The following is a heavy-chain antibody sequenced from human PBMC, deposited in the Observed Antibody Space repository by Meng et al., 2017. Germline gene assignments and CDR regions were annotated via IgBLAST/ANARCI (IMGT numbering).Heavy chain of an antibody. Sequence: GSLRLSCTVSGGSVSSGSYYWSWIRQPPGKGLEWIGYIYYSGSTNYNPSLKSRVTISVDTSKNQFSLKLSSLTAADTAVYYCASQLAYYYYGMDVWGQGTTVTVSS. V-gene: IGHV4-61*01. CDR3: ASQLAYYYYGMDV. CDR1: GGSVSSGSYY. J-gene: IGHJ6*02. CDR2: IYYSGST. D-gene: IGHD2-2*01.